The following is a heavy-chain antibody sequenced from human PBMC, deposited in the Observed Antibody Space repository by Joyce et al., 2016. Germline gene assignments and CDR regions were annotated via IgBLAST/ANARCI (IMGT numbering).Heavy chain of an antibody. CDR2: ISYDGSNR. Sequence: QVQLVESGGGVVQTVRSLRLSCAASGFTVSKYGMRWVRQAPGKGLEGVAVISYDGSNRYDGDSVKGRFTISRDNSKNTLYLQMTSRRAEDTAVYYCAGGYGDYVFQYWGQGTLVTVSS. CDR3: AGGYGDYVFQY. D-gene: IGHD4-17*01. CDR1: GFTVSKYG. V-gene: IGHV3-30-3*01. J-gene: IGHJ4*02.